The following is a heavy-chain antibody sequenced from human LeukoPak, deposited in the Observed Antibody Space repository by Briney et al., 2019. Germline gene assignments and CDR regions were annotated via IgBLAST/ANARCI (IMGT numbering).Heavy chain of an antibody. Sequence: PGGSLRLSCAASGFIFSNYWMSWVRQAPGKGLEWVANMNQDGSEKYYVDSVKGRFTISRDNAKNSLYLQMNSLRAEDTAVYYCARGAGTYMFWGQGTLVTVSS. J-gene: IGHJ4*02. V-gene: IGHV3-7*01. CDR2: MNQDGSEK. D-gene: IGHD1-7*01. CDR3: ARGAGTYMF. CDR1: GFIFSNYW.